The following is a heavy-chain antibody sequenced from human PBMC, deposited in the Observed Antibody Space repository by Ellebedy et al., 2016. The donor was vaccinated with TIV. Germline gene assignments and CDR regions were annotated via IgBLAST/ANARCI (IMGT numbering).Heavy chain of an antibody. J-gene: IGHJ2*01. D-gene: IGHD3-10*01. CDR2: ISTDGSST. Sequence: GESLKISCAASGFTFSSYWMHLVRQAPGKGLVWVSRISTDGSSTTYADSVKGRFTMSRDNAKNTLYLQMNSLIAEDTAVYYCARASSKPIGGYFDLWGRGTLVTASS. CDR3: ARASSKPIGGYFDL. V-gene: IGHV3-74*01. CDR1: GFTFSSYW.